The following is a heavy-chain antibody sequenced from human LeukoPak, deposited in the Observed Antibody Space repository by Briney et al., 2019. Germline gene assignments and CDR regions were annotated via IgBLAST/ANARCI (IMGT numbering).Heavy chain of an antibody. Sequence: PGGSLRLSCAASGFTFSTYWMYWVRQSPGKGLVWVSRVNSDGSSTTYADSVKGRFTISRDNAQNTLYLQMNSLRAEDTAVYYCVRGDTTWQNDYWGQGTLVSVSS. CDR3: VRGDTTWQNDY. CDR1: GFTFSTYW. CDR2: VNSDGSST. V-gene: IGHV3-74*01. D-gene: IGHD1-14*01. J-gene: IGHJ4*02.